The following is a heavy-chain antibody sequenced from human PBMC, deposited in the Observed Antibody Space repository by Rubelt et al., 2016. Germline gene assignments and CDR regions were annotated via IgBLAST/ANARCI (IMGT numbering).Heavy chain of an antibody. CDR1: GFTFSSYS. CDR3: AIQSPVVVPSYYYGMDV. Sequence: EVQLVESGGGLVQPGGSLRLSCAASGFTFSSYSMNWVRQAPGKGLEWVSAISGSGGSTYYADSVKGRFTISRDNSKTTLYLQRNSLRGEDTAVYYCAIQSPVVVPSYYYGMDVWGQGTTVTVSS. V-gene: IGHV3-23*04. J-gene: IGHJ6*02. D-gene: IGHD2-2*01. CDR2: ISGSGGST.